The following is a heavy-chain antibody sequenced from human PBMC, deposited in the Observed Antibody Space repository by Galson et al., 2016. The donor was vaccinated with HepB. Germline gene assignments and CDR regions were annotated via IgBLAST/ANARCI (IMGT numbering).Heavy chain of an antibody. D-gene: IGHD3-3*01. Sequence: QSGAEVKKPGESLKISCKGSGYSFTNYWIAWVRQMPGKGLEWMGIVYPGDSDTRYSPSFQGRVTISADKSINTAYLQWSNLKASDTASYYCAGHGGGITPMTWGYYSAMDVWGQGTTVTVSS. CDR3: AGHGGGITPMTWGYYSAMDV. CDR1: GYSFTNYW. CDR2: VYPGDSDT. J-gene: IGHJ6*02. V-gene: IGHV5-51*01.